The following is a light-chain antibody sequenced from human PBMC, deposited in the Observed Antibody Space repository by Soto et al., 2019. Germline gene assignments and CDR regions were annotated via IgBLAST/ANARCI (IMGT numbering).Light chain of an antibody. CDR3: QQLYSYPLT. Sequence: VLTQAPDTLSVSPGERATFPSRPSKAITKNVAWYQLKDAQVPSLLIYGASTRAADVPARFSGGGSGTEFTLTISSLQSEDFATYFCQQLYSYPLTFGGGTTVEF. CDR2: GAS. J-gene: IGKJ4*01. V-gene: IGKV3-15*01. CDR1: KAITKN.